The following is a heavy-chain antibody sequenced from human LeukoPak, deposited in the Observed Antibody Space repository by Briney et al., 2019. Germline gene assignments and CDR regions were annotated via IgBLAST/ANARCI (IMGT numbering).Heavy chain of an antibody. CDR2: ISSSSSYI. CDR1: GFTFSSYS. V-gene: IGHV3-21*01. J-gene: IGHJ3*02. CDR3: AREPDLGSVGATTHDAFDI. D-gene: IGHD1-26*01. Sequence: GGSLRLSCAASGFTFSSYSMNWVRQAPGKGLEWVSSISSSSSYIYYADSVKGRFTISRDNVKNSLYLQMNSLRAEDTAVYYCAREPDLGSVGATTHDAFDIWGQGTMVTVSS.